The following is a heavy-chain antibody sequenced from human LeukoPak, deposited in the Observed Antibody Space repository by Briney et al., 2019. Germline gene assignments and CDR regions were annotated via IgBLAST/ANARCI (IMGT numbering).Heavy chain of an antibody. CDR1: GFTVSSNY. CDR3: ARVPYSYGYWYFDY. Sequence: GGSLRLSCAASGFTVSSNYMSWVRQAPGKGLEWVSVIYSGGSTYYADSVKGRSTISRDNSKNTLFLQMNSLRAEDTAVYYCARVPYSYGYWYFDYWGQGTLVTVSS. V-gene: IGHV3-53*01. J-gene: IGHJ4*02. D-gene: IGHD5-18*01. CDR2: IYSGGST.